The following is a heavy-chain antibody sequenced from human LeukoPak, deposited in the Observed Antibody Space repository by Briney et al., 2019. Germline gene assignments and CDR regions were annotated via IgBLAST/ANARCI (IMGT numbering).Heavy chain of an antibody. V-gene: IGHV3-30*18. D-gene: IGHD1-26*01. CDR2: ISYDGSNK. J-gene: IGHJ4*02. CDR1: GFTFSSYG. Sequence: GGSLRLSCAASGFTFSSYGMHWVRQAPGKGLEWVAVISYDGSNKYYADSVKGRFTISRDNSKNTLYLQMNSLRAEDTAVYYCAKGMGANDYWGQGTLVTVSS. CDR3: AKGMGANDY.